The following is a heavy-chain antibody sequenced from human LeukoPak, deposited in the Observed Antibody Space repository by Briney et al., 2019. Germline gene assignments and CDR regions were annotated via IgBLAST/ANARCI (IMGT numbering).Heavy chain of an antibody. CDR3: ARGQTGTLDAFDI. Sequence: PRGSLRHSRAASGFTFSSYEMNWVRQAPGKGREWVSYISSSGGTIFYADSVKGRFTISRDNAKNSLYLQMNSLRAEDTAVYYCARGQTGTLDAFDIWGQGTMVTVSS. J-gene: IGHJ3*02. CDR1: GFTFSSYE. CDR2: ISSSGGTI. D-gene: IGHD1/OR15-1a*01. V-gene: IGHV3-48*03.